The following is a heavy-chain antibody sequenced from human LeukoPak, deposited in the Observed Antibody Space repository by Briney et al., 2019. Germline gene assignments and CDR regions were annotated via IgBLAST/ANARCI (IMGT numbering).Heavy chain of an antibody. J-gene: IGHJ4*02. CDR3: AKGSYYDGTGYFDC. Sequence: SGGSLRLSCAASGFTVSSNDMSWVRQAPGKGLEWVSTITGSGDTTFYADSVKGRFTISRDNSKNTLFLQINSLTVEDTAFYYCAKGSYYDGTGYFDCWGQGILVTVSS. V-gene: IGHV3-23*01. CDR1: GFTVSSND. CDR2: ITGSGDTT. D-gene: IGHD3-22*01.